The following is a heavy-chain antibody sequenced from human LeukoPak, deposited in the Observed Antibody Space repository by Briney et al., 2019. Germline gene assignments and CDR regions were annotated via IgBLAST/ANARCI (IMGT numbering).Heavy chain of an antibody. CDR3: ARDLLKDGSGRYYDY. CDR2: ISAYTGNT. CDR1: GYTFTSYG. J-gene: IGHJ4*02. D-gene: IGHD3-10*01. V-gene: IGHV1-18*01. Sequence: AAVQVTCKAAGYTFTSYGFSWVRQAPGQGREWMGGISAYTGNTHYAPKLQGSVPMTTDTSTSAADMELRSLRSYDTAVYYCARDLLKDGSGRYYDYWGQGTLVTVSS.